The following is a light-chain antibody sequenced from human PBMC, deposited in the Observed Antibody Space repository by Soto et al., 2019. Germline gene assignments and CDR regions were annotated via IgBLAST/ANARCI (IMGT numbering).Light chain of an antibody. V-gene: IGKV3-20*01. CDR2: GAS. CDR1: QSVSSSY. J-gene: IGKJ4*01. CDR3: QQYGSSLGVT. Sequence: EIVLTQSPGTLSLSPGERATLSCRASQSVSSSYLAWYQQKPGQAPRLLIYGASSRATGIPDRFSGSGSGTDFTLTISRLEPEDFAVYHCQQYGSSLGVTFGGGTKVEIK.